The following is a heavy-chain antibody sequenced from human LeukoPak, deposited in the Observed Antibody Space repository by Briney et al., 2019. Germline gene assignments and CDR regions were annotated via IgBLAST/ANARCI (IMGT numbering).Heavy chain of an antibody. CDR3: ANGYDFWSGYFGNFDY. D-gene: IGHD3-3*01. V-gene: IGHV3-30*02. Sequence: GGSLRLSCAASGFTFDDYAMHWVRQAPGKGLEWVAFIRYDGSNKYYADSVKGRFTISRDNSKNTLYLQMNSLRAEDTAVYYCANGYDFWSGYFGNFDYWGQGTLVTVSS. CDR1: GFTFDDYA. J-gene: IGHJ4*02. CDR2: IRYDGSNK.